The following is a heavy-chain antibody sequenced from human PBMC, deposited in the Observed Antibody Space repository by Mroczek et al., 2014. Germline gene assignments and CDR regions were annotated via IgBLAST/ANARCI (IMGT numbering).Heavy chain of an antibody. CDR3: ARGGPGHIVDLFLH. CDR2: ISSGSSTI. CDR1: GFTFSSYS. Sequence: VQLVQSGGGLVQPGGSLRLSCAASGFTFSSYSMNWVRQAPGKGLEWVSYISSGSSTIYYADSVKGRFTISRDNAKNSLYLQMNSLRAEDMAVYYCARGGPGHIVDLFLHWGQGTRXPSPQ. V-gene: IGHV3-48*01. D-gene: IGHD3-22*01. J-gene: IGHJ4*02.